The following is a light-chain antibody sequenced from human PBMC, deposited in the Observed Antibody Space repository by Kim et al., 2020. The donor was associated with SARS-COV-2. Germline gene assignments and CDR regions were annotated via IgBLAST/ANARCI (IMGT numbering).Light chain of an antibody. Sequence: SYELTQPPSVSVSPGQTASITCSGDKLGDKYACWYQQKSGQSPVLVIYQDSKRPSGIPERFSGSNSGNTATLTISGTQAMDEADYYCQAWDSSTRVVFGG. J-gene: IGLJ2*01. V-gene: IGLV3-1*01. CDR3: QAWDSSTRVV. CDR1: KLGDKY. CDR2: QDS.